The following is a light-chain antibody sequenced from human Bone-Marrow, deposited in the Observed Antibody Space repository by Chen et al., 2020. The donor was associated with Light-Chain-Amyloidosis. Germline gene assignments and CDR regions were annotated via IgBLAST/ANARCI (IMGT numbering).Light chain of an antibody. CDR2: EVT. CDR3: SSYTITNTLV. J-gene: IGLJ1*01. V-gene: IGLV2-14*01. Sequence: QSALTQPASVSGSPGQSITIACPGTSSDVGGDNHVSWYQQHPAKAPKLKIYEVTNRPSWVPDRFSGSKSDNTASLTISGLQTEDEADYFCSSYTITNTLVFGSGTRVTVL. CDR1: SSDVGGDNH.